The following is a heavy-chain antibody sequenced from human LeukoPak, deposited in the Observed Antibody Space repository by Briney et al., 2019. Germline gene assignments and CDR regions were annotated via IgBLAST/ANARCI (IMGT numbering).Heavy chain of an antibody. CDR2: IYWDDDK. Sequence: SGPTLVKPTLTLTLTCAFSGFSLSTSGVGVGWICQPPGKALEWLALIYWDDDKRYSPSLKSRLTITKDTSKNQVVLTMTNMDPVDTATYYCAHTYTAMVYNWFDPWGQGTLVTVSS. D-gene: IGHD5-18*01. J-gene: IGHJ5*02. CDR3: AHTYTAMVYNWFDP. V-gene: IGHV2-5*02. CDR1: GFSLSTSGVG.